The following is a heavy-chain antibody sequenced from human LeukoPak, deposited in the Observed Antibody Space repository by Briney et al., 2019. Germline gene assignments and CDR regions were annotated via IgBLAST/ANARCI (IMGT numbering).Heavy chain of an antibody. D-gene: IGHD2-8*01. CDR2: IKQDGSEK. J-gene: IGHJ5*02. V-gene: IGHV3-7*01. CDR3: ARDRDIVPGGTWFDP. Sequence: GGSLRLSCTPSGFTFSSYLMSWVRQVPGKGLEWVANIKQDGSEKNYVDSVKGRFTISRDNAKNTLYLQMNSLRAEDTAVYYCARDRDIVPGGTWFDPWGQGTLVTVSS. CDR1: GFTFSSYL.